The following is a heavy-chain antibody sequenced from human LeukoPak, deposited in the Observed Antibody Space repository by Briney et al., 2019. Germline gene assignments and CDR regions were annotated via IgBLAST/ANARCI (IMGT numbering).Heavy chain of an antibody. J-gene: IGHJ4*02. CDR2: ISYDGSNK. V-gene: IGHV3-30*03. Sequence: GGSLRLSCAASGFTFSSYGMHWVRQAPGKGLEWVAVISYDGSNKYYADSVKGRFTISRDNSKNTLYLQMNSLRAEDTAVYYCAREDRASSSWIFDYWGQGTLVTVSS. CDR3: AREDRASSSWIFDY. D-gene: IGHD6-13*01. CDR1: GFTFSSYG.